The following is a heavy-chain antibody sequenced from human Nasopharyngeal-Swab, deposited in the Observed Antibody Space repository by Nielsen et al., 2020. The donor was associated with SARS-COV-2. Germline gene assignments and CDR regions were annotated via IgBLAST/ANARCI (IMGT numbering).Heavy chain of an antibody. CDR1: GGSISSSPYY. Sequence: SETLSLTCAVSGGSISSSPYYWGWIRQPPGKGLEWIGTIYYSGTTYSNPSLKSRVTISVDTSKDQFSLKLSSMTAADTAVYYCARSSKTGYWYFDLWGRGTLVTVSS. J-gene: IGHJ2*01. CDR3: ARSSKTGYWYFDL. CDR2: IYYSGTT. D-gene: IGHD2-2*01. V-gene: IGHV4-39*01.